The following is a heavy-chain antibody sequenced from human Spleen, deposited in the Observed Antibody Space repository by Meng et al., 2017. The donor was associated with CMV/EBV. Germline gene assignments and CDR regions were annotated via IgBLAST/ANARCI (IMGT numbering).Heavy chain of an antibody. D-gene: IGHD3-22*01. CDR2: IYSGGST. Sequence: GESLKISCAASGFTVSSNYMSWVRQAPGKGLEWVSVIYSGGSTYYADSVKGRFTISRDNSKNTLYLQMNSLRAEDTAVYYCTRHNYYYDSSGYRIDWGQGTLVTVSS. V-gene: IGHV3-53*01. CDR1: GFTVSSNY. CDR3: TRHNYYYDSSGYRID. J-gene: IGHJ4*02.